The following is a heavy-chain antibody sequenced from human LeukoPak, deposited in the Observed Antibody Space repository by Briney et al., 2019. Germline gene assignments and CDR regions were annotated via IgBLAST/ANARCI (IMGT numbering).Heavy chain of an antibody. J-gene: IGHJ4*02. Sequence: PGGSLRLSCAASGFTFSSYSMNWVRQAPGKGLEWVSSISSSSSYIYYADSVKGRFTISRDNAKNSLCLQMNSLRAEDTAVYYCARDSLWFGELLHFDYWGQGTLVTVSS. CDR3: ARDSLWFGELLHFDY. V-gene: IGHV3-21*01. CDR2: ISSSSSYI. D-gene: IGHD3-10*01. CDR1: GFTFSSYS.